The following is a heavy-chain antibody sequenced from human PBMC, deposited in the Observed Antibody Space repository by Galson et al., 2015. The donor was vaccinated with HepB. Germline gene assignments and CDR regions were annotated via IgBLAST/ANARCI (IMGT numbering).Heavy chain of an antibody. V-gene: IGHV1-69*04. CDR2: IIPSLDMA. J-gene: IGHJ5*02. D-gene: IGHD2-21*02. CDR1: GGPFSSYT. CDR3: ARDWHTVVVTAIHNWFDP. Sequence: SVKVSCKASGGPFSSYTISWVRQAPGQGLEWMGRIIPSLDMANYAQKFQGRVTITADKVTNTAYIELSSLRSEDTALYYCARDWHTVVVTAIHNWFDPWGQGTLVTVSS.